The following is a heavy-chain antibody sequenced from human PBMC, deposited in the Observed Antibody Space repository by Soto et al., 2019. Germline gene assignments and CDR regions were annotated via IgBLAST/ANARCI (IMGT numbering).Heavy chain of an antibody. Sequence: QVQLVESGGGVVQPGRSLRLSCAASGFTFSSYGMHWVRQAPGKGLEWVAVISYDGSNKYYADSVKGRFTISRDNSKNTLYLQMNSLRTEDTAVYYWAPHLFGDLGGVDYWGQGTLVTVSS. CDR1: GFTFSSYG. CDR3: APHLFGDLGGVDY. CDR2: ISYDGSNK. V-gene: IGHV3-30*03. D-gene: IGHD3-10*01. J-gene: IGHJ4*02.